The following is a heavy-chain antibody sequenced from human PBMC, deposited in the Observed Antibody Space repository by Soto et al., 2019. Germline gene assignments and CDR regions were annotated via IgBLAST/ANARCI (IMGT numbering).Heavy chain of an antibody. CDR3: ARGGVANFDY. CDR1: GFTFSSYS. V-gene: IGHV3-21*01. J-gene: IGHJ4*02. CDR2: ISSSSSYI. Sequence: EVQLVESGGGLVKPGGSMRLSCAASGFTFSSYSMNWVRQAPGKGLEWVSSISSSSSYIYYADSVKGRFTISRDNAKNSLYLQMNSLRAEDTAVYYCARGGVANFDYWGQGTLVTVSS. D-gene: IGHD1-26*01.